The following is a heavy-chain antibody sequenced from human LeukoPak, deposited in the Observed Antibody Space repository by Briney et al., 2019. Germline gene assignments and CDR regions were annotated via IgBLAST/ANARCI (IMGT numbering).Heavy chain of an antibody. V-gene: IGHV3-21*01. D-gene: IGHD3-10*01. J-gene: IGHJ6*04. CDR1: GFTFSSYS. CDR2: ISSSSSYI. CDR3: ARAVNSAELLWFGELMGYYYYGMDV. Sequence: GGSLRLSCAASGFTFSSYSMNWVRQAPGKGLEWVSSISSSSSYIYYADSVKGRFTISRDNAKNSLYLQMNSLRAEDTAVYYCARAVNSAELLWFGELMGYYYYGMDVWGKGTTVTVSS.